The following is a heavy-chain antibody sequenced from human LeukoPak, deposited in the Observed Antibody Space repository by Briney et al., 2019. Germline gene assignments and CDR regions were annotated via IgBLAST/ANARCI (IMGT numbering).Heavy chain of an antibody. CDR3: ARVAYGSGSRLIDC. J-gene: IGHJ4*02. CDR1: GGSINSTNYN. V-gene: IGHV4-39*07. CDR2: VYYSELT. D-gene: IGHD3-10*01. Sequence: SETLSLTCTVSGGSINSTNYNWGWIRQPPRRGPEWLAIVYYSELTYYNSSLKSRVSISVDTSKNQFSLKLTSVTAADTAVYYCARVAYGSGSRLIDCWGQGTLVTISS.